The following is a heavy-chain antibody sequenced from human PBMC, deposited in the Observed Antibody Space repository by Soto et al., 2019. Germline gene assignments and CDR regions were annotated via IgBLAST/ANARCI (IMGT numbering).Heavy chain of an antibody. CDR3: ASLYGSGSYYNDRDYYYGMDV. CDR1: GGSFSGYY. Sequence: TLSLTCAVYGGSFSGYYWSWIRQPPGKGLEWIGEINHSGSTNYNPSLKSRVTISVDTSKNQFSLKLSSVTAADTAVYYCASLYGSGSYYNDRDYYYGMDVWGQGTKVTVSS. J-gene: IGHJ6*02. D-gene: IGHD3-10*01. V-gene: IGHV4-34*01. CDR2: INHSGST.